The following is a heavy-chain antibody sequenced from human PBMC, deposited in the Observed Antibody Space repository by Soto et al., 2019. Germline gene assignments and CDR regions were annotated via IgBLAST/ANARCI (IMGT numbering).Heavy chain of an antibody. CDR2: VSFDGSNK. D-gene: IGHD6-13*01. V-gene: IGHV3-30-3*01. CDR1: GFTFSSHA. Sequence: QVQLVESGGGVVQPGRSLRLSCAASGFTFSSHAMHWVRQAPGKGLECVAIVSFDGSNKYYADSVKGRFTISRDNSKNTLYLQMSGQTPEDTAVYYCATDQTGITTAGGGRIDHWGQGTLVTVPS. CDR3: ATDQTGITTAGGGRIDH. J-gene: IGHJ4*02.